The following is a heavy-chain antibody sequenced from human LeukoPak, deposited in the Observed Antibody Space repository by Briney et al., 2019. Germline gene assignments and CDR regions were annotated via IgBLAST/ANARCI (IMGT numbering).Heavy chain of an antibody. CDR2: IYYSGST. J-gene: IGHJ4*02. D-gene: IGHD3-16*01. CDR1: GGSISSYY. Sequence: SETLSLTCTVSGGSISSYYWSWIRQPPGKGLEWIGYIYYSGSTNYNPSLKSRVTISVDTSKNQFSLKLSSVTAADTAVYYCARGGFDDYVDYWGQGTLVTVSS. V-gene: IGHV4-59*01. CDR3: ARGGFDDYVDY.